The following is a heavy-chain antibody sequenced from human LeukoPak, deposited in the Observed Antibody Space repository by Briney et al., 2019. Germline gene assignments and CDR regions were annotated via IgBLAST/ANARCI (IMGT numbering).Heavy chain of an antibody. CDR3: ARGRRSGSYGGMFDY. J-gene: IGHJ4*02. D-gene: IGHD3-10*01. V-gene: IGHV3-48*01. CDR2: ISSSSSTI. Sequence: PGGSLRLSCAASGFTFSSYSMNWVRQAPGKGLEWVSYISSSSSTIYYADSVKGRFTISRDNAKNPLYLQMNSLRAEDTAVYYCARGRRSGSYGGMFDYWGQGTLVTVSS. CDR1: GFTFSSYS.